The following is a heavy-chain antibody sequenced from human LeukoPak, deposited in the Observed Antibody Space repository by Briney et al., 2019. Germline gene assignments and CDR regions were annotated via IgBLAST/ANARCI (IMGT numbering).Heavy chain of an antibody. Sequence: GSLRLSCAASGFTFSSYWMSWVRQAPGKGLEWVANIKQDGSEKYYVDSVKGRFTISRDNAKNSLYLQMNSLRAEDTAVYYCAREGRGVGYTLISYGMDVWGQGTTVTVSS. CDR2: IKQDGSEK. V-gene: IGHV3-7*01. CDR1: GFTFSSYW. CDR3: AREGRGVGYTLISYGMDV. D-gene: IGHD3-16*02. J-gene: IGHJ6*02.